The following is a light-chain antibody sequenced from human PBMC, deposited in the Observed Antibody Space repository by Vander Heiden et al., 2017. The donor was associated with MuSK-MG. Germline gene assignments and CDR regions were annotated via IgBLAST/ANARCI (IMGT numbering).Light chain of an antibody. CDR3: CSYTSLSTFV. Sequence: QSALTQPASVSGSPGQSITIPCTGTSSDVGAYRDVSWYQQHPGKAPKLIIYDVTYRPSGVSNRFSGSKSGDTASLTISGLQADDEADYFCCSYTSLSTFVFGSGTQVTV. CDR1: SSDVGAYRD. CDR2: DVT. V-gene: IGLV2-14*03. J-gene: IGLJ1*01.